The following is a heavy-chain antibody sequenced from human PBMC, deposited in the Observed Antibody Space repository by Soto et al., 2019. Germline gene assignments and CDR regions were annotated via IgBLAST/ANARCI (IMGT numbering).Heavy chain of an antibody. D-gene: IGHD4-17*01. Sequence: GGSLRLSCAASGFNFVTYAMHWIRQAPGEGLEWVSAIDNSGTVTYYADSVKGRFTISRDNSENTLFLQMNSLRAEDTAVYYCAKVAPTTANFDYWGQGALVTVSS. V-gene: IGHV3-23*05. CDR3: AKVAPTTANFDY. J-gene: IGHJ4*02. CDR1: GFNFVTYA. CDR2: IDNSGTVT.